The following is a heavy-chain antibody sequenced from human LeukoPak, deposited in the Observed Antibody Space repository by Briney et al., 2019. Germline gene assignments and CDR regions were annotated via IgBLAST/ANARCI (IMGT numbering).Heavy chain of an antibody. D-gene: IGHD1-26*01. CDR1: QFSFTNNW. Sequence: GGSLRLSCVGSQFSFTNNWMHWVRQVPGKGLMWVSRISRDGTVTDYADSVKGRFAISRDNAKSTLYLEMNSLRGEDTGLFYCVREVGAPGSFDIWGQGTLVTVSS. V-gene: IGHV3-74*01. CDR2: ISRDGTVT. CDR3: VREVGAPGSFDI. J-gene: IGHJ3*02.